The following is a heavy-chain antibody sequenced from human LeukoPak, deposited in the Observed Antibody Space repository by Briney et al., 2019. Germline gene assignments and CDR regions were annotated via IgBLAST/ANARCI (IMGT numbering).Heavy chain of an antibody. J-gene: IGHJ2*01. CDR1: AYNFPNYW. V-gene: IGHV5-10-1*01. D-gene: IGHD4-23*01. CDR2: IDPSDSYT. Sequence: GESLRISCKGAAYNFPNYWISWVRQLPGKGLEWMGRIDPSDSYTDYSPSFQAHVTLSVDKSNNTAYLQWSGLKASDTASYYCARDHSGGSTFWYFDLWGRGTLVTVSS. CDR3: ARDHSGGSTFWYFDL.